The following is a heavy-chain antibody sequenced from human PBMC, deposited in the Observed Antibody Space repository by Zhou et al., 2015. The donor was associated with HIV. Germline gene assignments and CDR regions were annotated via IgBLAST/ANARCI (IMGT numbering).Heavy chain of an antibody. Sequence: QVQLVQSGAEVKKPGSSVKVSCKASGGTFSSYGISWVRKAPGQGLEWMGGIIPVLGTTHYAQRFQGRVSITADRSTSTAYMELRSLTSEDTAVYYCAREPDLTGYSSSWYGGFDYWGQGTLVTVSS. J-gene: IGHJ4*02. V-gene: IGHV1-69*06. CDR1: GGTFSSYG. D-gene: IGHD6-13*01. CDR3: AREPDLTGYSSSWYGGFDY. CDR2: IIPVLGTT.